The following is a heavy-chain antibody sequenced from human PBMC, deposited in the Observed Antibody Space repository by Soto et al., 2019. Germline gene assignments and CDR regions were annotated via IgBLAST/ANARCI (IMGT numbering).Heavy chain of an antibody. CDR1: GFTFSDHY. D-gene: IGHD1-1*01. CDR2: SRNKTKSYTT. Sequence: EVQLVESGGGLVQPGGSLRLSCAVSGFTFSDHYMDWVRQAPGKGLEWVGRSRNKTKSYTTDYASSVKGRFTISRDDSKNSLYLQMNSLTTDDTAVYYCTRATDWGWGQGTLVTVSS. V-gene: IGHV3-72*01. CDR3: TRATDWG. J-gene: IGHJ4*02.